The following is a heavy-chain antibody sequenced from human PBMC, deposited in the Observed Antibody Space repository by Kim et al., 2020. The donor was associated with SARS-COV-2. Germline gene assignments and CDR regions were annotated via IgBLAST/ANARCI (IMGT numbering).Heavy chain of an antibody. J-gene: IGHJ6*02. CDR1: GFTFSSYG. D-gene: IGHD3-9*01. CDR3: AKDISYFDWLLWGYYYYGMDV. Sequence: GGSLRLSCAASGFTFSSYGMHWVRQAPGKGLEWVAVISYDGSNKYYADSVKGRFTISRDNSKNTLYLQMNSLRAEDTAVYYCAKDISYFDWLLWGYYYYGMDVWGQGTTVTVSS. CDR2: ISYDGSNK. V-gene: IGHV3-30*18.